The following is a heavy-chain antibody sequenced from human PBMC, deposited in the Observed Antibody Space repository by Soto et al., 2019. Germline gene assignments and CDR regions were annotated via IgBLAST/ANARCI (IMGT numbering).Heavy chain of an antibody. Sequence: RGPSLKISCKGSGYSFTSYWIGWVRQMPGKGLEGMGIIYPGDSDTRYSPSFQGQVTISADKSISTAYLQWSSLKASDTAMYYCASRIAAAGHGYYGLDVWGQGTTVTVSS. J-gene: IGHJ6*02. CDR2: IYPGDSDT. D-gene: IGHD6-13*01. V-gene: IGHV5-51*01. CDR3: ASRIAAAGHGYYGLDV. CDR1: GYSFTSYW.